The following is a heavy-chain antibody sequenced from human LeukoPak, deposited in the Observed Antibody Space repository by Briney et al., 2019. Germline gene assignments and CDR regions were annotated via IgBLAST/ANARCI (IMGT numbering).Heavy chain of an antibody. CDR3: AKWYCTSGTCKHLVY. CDR1: GGSITNYY. J-gene: IGHJ4*02. V-gene: IGHV4-59*01. D-gene: IGHD2-8*01. CDR2: VYYSGRA. Sequence: SETLSLTCTVSGGSITNYYWGWVRQPPGTGLEYIGHVYYSGRADYNPALKSRVTISVDTSKNQFSLKLNSVTAADTAVYYCAKWYCTSGTCKHLVYWGQGTLVTVSS.